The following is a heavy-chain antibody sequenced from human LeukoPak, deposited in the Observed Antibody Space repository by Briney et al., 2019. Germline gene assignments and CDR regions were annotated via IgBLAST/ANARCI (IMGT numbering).Heavy chain of an antibody. D-gene: IGHD5-18*01. J-gene: IGHJ4*02. CDR3: ARGGYSYGLALWY. Sequence: PGRSLRLSCAASGFTFSSYSMNLVRQAPGKWLELVSSISSSSYIYYADSVKGLFTISSDKAKNSLYLQMNSLRAEDTAVYYCARGGYSYGLALWYWGQGTLVTVSS. CDR2: ISSSSYI. V-gene: IGHV3-21*01. CDR1: GFTFSSYS.